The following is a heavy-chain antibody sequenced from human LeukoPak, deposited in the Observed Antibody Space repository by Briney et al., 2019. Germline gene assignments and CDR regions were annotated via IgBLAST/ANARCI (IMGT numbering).Heavy chain of an antibody. CDR3: ARDLSAARPPRIRVKGYWFDP. CDR2: ISYDGSNK. V-gene: IGHV3-30*01. Sequence: PGGPLRLSCAASGFTFSSYAMHWVRQAPGKGLEWVAVISYDGSNKYYADSVKGRFTISRANSKHTLYLQINSLRAEDTAVYYCARDLSAARPPRIRVKGYWFDPWGQGTLVTVSS. CDR1: GFTFSSYA. D-gene: IGHD6-6*01. J-gene: IGHJ5*02.